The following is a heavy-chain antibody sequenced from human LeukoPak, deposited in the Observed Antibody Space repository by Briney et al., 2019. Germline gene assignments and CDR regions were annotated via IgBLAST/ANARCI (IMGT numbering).Heavy chain of an antibody. CDR2: ITASGSIT. V-gene: IGHV3-23*01. CDR1: GFSYITYA. Sequence: GGSLRLSCAASGFSYITYAMSWVRRAPGKGLEWVAAITASGSITYHADSVKGRFTVSRDNPKKTMYLQMDSLRVAGTAVYYCAKGTGSHYFYYYMDVWGKGTTVSVS. D-gene: IGHD6-19*01. J-gene: IGHJ6*03. CDR3: AKGTGSHYFYYYMDV.